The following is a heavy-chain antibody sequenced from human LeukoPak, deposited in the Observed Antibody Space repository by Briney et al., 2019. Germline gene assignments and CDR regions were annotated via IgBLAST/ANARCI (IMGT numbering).Heavy chain of an antibody. Sequence: SETLSLTCAVYGGSFSGYYWSWIRQPPGKGLEWIGEINHSGSTNYNPSLKSRVTISVDTSKNQFSLKLSSVTAADTAVYYCARGTAALLPYFDYWGQGTLVTVSS. J-gene: IGHJ4*02. CDR1: GGSFSGYY. CDR3: ARGTAALLPYFDY. D-gene: IGHD2-2*01. CDR2: INHSGST. V-gene: IGHV4-34*01.